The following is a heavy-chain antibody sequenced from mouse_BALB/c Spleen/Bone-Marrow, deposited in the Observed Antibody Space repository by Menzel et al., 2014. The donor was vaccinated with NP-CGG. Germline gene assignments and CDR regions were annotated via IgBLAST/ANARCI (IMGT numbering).Heavy chain of an antibody. CDR3: TREGDSPFAY. CDR2: INPSNGGT. Sequence: QVQLQQSGAELVKPGASVKLSCKASGYTSTSYYMYWVKRRPGQGLEWIGEINPSNGGTNFNEKFKSKATLTVDKSSSTAYMQLSSLTSEDSAVYYCTREGDSPFAYWGQGTLVTVSA. CDR1: GYTSTSYY. J-gene: IGHJ3*01. V-gene: IGHV1S81*02. D-gene: IGHD2-13*01.